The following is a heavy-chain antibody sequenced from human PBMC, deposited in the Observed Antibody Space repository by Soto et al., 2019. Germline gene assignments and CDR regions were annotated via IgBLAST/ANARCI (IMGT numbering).Heavy chain of an antibody. CDR3: AKDSGSMRQWLGY. CDR2: ISGSGGST. J-gene: IGHJ4*02. CDR1: GFTFSSYA. D-gene: IGHD6-19*01. Sequence: PGWSLRLSCAASGFTFSSYAMSLVRQAPGKGLEWVSAISGSGGSTYYADSVKGRFTISRDNSKNTLYLQMNSLRAEDTAVYYCAKDSGSMRQWLGYWGQGTLVTVSS. V-gene: IGHV3-23*01.